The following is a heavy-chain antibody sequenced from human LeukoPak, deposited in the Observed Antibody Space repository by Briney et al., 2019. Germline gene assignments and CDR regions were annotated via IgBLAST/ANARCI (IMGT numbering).Heavy chain of an antibody. V-gene: IGHV4-61*02. J-gene: IGHJ1*01. Sequence: PSQTLSLTCTVSGGSIRTGSYYWSWVRQPAGKELQWIGRIVTSGSTNYNPSLKSRVTISVDTSKNQFSLKLSSVTAADTAVYYCARDSSSPRVKYFQHWGQGTLVTVSS. CDR3: ARDSSSPRVKYFQH. CDR1: GGSIRTGSYY. D-gene: IGHD6-6*01. CDR2: IVTSGST.